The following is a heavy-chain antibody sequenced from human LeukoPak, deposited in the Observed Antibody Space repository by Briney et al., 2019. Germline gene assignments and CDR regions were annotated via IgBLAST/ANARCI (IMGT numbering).Heavy chain of an antibody. D-gene: IGHD5-18*01. Sequence: PSETLSLTCTVSGGSISSSSYYWGWIRQPPGKGLEWIGSIYYSGSTYYNPSLKSRLTISVDTSKNQFSLKLSSVTAADTAVYYCARTLGYSYGRRGFSGLDYWGQGALVTVSS. CDR1: GGSISSSSYY. V-gene: IGHV4-39*07. J-gene: IGHJ4*02. CDR2: IYYSGST. CDR3: ARTLGYSYGRRGFSGLDY.